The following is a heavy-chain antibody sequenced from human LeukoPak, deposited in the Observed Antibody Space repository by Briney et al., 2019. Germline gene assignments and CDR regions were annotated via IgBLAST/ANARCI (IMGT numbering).Heavy chain of an antibody. CDR3: ARDLARTRYYDSGPY. V-gene: IGHV1-46*01. CDR1: RYTFTSYY. CDR2: INPSGGST. J-gene: IGHJ4*02. D-gene: IGHD3-22*01. Sequence: GASVKVSCKASRYTFTSYYMHWVRQAPGQGLEWMGIINPSGGSTSYAQKFQGRVTMTRDTSTSTVYMELSSLRSEDTAVYYCARDLARTRYYDSGPYWGQGTLVTVSS.